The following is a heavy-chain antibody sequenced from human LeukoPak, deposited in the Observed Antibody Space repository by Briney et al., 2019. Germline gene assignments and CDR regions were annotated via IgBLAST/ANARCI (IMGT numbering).Heavy chain of an antibody. CDR3: AREMNDFWSATNYYFDY. Sequence: ASVKVSCKSSGYTFNGYYMHWVRQAPGQGLEWMGIINPSGGSTSYAQKFQGRVTMTRDMSTSTVYMELSSLRSADTAVYDCAREMNDFWSATNYYFDYWGQGTLVTVSS. J-gene: IGHJ4*02. CDR1: GYTFNGYY. V-gene: IGHV1-46*02. CDR2: INPSGGST. D-gene: IGHD3-3*01.